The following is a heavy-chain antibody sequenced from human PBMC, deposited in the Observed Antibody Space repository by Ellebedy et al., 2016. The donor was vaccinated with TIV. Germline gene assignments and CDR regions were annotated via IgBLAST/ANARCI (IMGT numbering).Heavy chain of an antibody. CDR3: ARDGAVSAASKDY. CDR2: IYYSGST. D-gene: IGHD3-10*01. V-gene: IGHV4-59*12. CDR1: GGSISSYY. J-gene: IGHJ4*02. Sequence: SETLSLXXTVSGGSISSYYWSWIRQPPGKGLEWIGYIYYSGSTNYNPSLKSRVTISVDTSKNQFSLKLSSVTAADTAVYYCARDGAVSAASKDYWGQGTLVTVSS.